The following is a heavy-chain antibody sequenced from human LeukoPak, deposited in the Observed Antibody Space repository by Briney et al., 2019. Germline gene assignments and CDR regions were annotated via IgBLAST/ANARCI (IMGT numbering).Heavy chain of an antibody. CDR1: GGSISSSSYS. V-gene: IGHV4-39*01. Sequence: SETLSLTCTVSGGSISSSSYSWGWIRQPPGEGLEWIGSIYYSGSAYYNPSLKSRVTISVDTSKNQFSLNLSSVAAADTAVYYCARHWNLLYYFDYWGHRTLVTVSS. J-gene: IGHJ4*01. CDR3: ARHWNLLYYFDY. CDR2: IYYSGSA. D-gene: IGHD1-1*01.